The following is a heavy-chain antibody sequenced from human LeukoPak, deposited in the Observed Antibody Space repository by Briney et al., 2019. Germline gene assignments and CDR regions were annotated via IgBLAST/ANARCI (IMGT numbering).Heavy chain of an antibody. Sequence: PGGSLRLSCAASDFTFTTYAMSWVRQAPGKGLEWVSTISGGGDATYYADSMKGRFTISRDNSKNTLYLQMNSLRAEDTAVYYCARDSSMLRGPLVIYYFDFWGQGTLVTVSS. D-gene: IGHD3-10*01. CDR3: ARDSSMLRGPLVIYYFDF. CDR1: DFTFTTYA. CDR2: ISGGGDAT. V-gene: IGHV3-23*01. J-gene: IGHJ4*02.